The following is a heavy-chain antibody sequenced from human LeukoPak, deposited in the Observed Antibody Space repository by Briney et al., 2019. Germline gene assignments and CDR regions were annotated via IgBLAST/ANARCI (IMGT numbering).Heavy chain of an antibody. V-gene: IGHV4-59*08. D-gene: IGHD6-19*01. Sequence: PSETLSLTCTVSGGSISSYYWSWIRQPPGKGLEWIGYIYYSGSTNYNPSLKSRVTISVDTSKNQFSLKLSSVTAADTAVYYCARQGSGWTEGAFDIWGQGTMVTVSS. CDR1: GGSISSYY. CDR3: ARQGSGWTEGAFDI. J-gene: IGHJ3*02. CDR2: IYYSGST.